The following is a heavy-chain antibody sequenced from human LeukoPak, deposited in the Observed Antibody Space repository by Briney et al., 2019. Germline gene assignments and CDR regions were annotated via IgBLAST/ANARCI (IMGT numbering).Heavy chain of an antibody. CDR1: GFTFRSSG. D-gene: IGHD1-26*01. Sequence: PGGSLRLSCAASGFTFRSSGMTWVRQAPGKGLEWVANCNYNADLTYYGDSVKGRFSISRDNSKNTLYLQMSSLRAEDTAVYYCARLSGSSDTGLGMDVWGQGTTVTVSS. V-gene: IGHV3-23*01. J-gene: IGHJ6*02. CDR3: ARLSGSSDTGLGMDV. CDR2: CNYNADLT.